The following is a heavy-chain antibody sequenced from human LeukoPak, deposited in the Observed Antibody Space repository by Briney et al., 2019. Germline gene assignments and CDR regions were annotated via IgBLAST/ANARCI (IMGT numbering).Heavy chain of an antibody. D-gene: IGHD5-18*01. CDR2: IYPGDSDT. CDR3: ARRRGYSHGNPFDY. J-gene: IGHJ4*02. Sequence: GESLKISCEGSGYSFATYWIGWVRQMPGKGLEWMGVIYPGDSDTRYSPSFQGQVTISADKSISTAYLQWSSLKASDTAMYYCARRRGYSHGNPFDYWGQGTLVTVSS. V-gene: IGHV5-51*01. CDR1: GYSFATYW.